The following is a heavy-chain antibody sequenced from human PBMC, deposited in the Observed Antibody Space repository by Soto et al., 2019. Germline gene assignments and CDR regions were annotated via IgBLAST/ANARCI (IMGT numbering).Heavy chain of an antibody. D-gene: IGHD3-16*02. CDR3: AKDQVITFGGVIEKYFDY. V-gene: IGHV3-23*01. CDR2: ISGSGGST. J-gene: IGHJ4*02. CDR1: GFTFSSYA. Sequence: GGSLRLSCAASGFTFSSYAMSWVRQAPGKGLEWVSAISGSGGSTYYADSVKGRFTISRDNSKNTLYLQMNSLRAEDTAVYYYAKDQVITFGGVIEKYFDYWGQGTLVTVSS.